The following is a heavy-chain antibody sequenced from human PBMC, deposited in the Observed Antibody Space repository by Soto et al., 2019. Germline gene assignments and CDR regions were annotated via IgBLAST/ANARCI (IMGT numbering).Heavy chain of an antibody. D-gene: IGHD2-15*01. V-gene: IGHV3-11*05. CDR1: GFTFSDHY. CDR2: ISTSSGYT. Sequence: QVQLVESGGGLVKPGGSLRLSCVASGFTFSDHYMTWIRQAPGKGLEWLSYISTSSGYTNYADSVKGRFTISRDNAMNSLYLQMNSLRAEDTAVYYCARLLLTAAFDYWGEGALVTVSS. J-gene: IGHJ4*02. CDR3: ARLLLTAAFDY.